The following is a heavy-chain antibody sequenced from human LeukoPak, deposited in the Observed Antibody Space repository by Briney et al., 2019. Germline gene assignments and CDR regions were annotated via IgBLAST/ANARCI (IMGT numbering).Heavy chain of an antibody. D-gene: IGHD3-10*01. J-gene: IGHJ5*02. CDR2: ISYDGSNK. CDR1: GFTFSNFA. V-gene: IGHV3-30*04. Sequence: GGSLRLSCAASGFTFSNFAMHWVRQAPGKGLEWAAVISYDGSNKDYADSVKGRFTISRDNSKNTVYLQMDSLRAEDTAVYYCANSRGHGSGNLWGQGTLVTVSS. CDR3: ANSRGHGSGNL.